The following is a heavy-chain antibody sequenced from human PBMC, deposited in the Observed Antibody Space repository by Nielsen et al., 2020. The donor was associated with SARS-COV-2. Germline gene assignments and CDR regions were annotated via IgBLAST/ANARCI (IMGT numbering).Heavy chain of an antibody. Sequence: GESLKISCAASGFTFSSYAMHWVRQAPGKGLEWVAVISYDGSNKYYADSVKGRFTISRDNSKNTLYLQMNSLRAEDTAVYYCARCGMGGYDFLYRYWGQGTLVTVSS. CDR2: ISYDGSNK. CDR1: GFTFSSYA. D-gene: IGHD5-12*01. J-gene: IGHJ4*02. V-gene: IGHV3-30-3*01. CDR3: ARCGMGGYDFLYRY.